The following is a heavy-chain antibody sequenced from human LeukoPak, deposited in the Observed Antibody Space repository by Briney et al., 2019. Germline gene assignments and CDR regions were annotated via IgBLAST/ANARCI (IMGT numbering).Heavy chain of an antibody. CDR2: ISGSGGST. V-gene: IGHV3-23*01. CDR3: AKDGGNYYDSSGSYFDY. CDR1: GFNFSRYA. J-gene: IGHJ4*02. D-gene: IGHD3-22*01. Sequence: PRGSLRLSCAASGFNFSRYAMSWVRQAPGKGLEWVSAISGSGGSTYYADSVKGRFTISRDNSKNTLYLQMNSLRAEDTAVYYCAKDGGNYYDSSGSYFDYWGQGTLVTVSS.